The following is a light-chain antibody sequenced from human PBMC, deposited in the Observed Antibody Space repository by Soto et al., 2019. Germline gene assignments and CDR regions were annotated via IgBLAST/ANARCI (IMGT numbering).Light chain of an antibody. J-gene: IGKJ1*01. CDR2: GAS. V-gene: IGKV3-20*01. CDR1: QSVSSSY. CDR3: QQYGSSPST. Sequence: EIVLTQSPGTLSLSPGERATLSCRASQSVSSSYLAWYQQKPGQAPRLLIYGASSRATGIPDRFSGSGSGTDFTLTIRRLEPEDFAVYYCQQYGSSPSTFGQGTEVEIK.